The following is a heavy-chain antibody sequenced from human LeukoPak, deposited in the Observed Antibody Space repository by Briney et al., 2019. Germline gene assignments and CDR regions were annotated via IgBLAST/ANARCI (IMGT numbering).Heavy chain of an antibody. Sequence: SSETLSLTCAVYGGSFSGYYWSWIRQPPGKGLEWIGEINRSGSTNYNPSLKSRVTISVDTSKDQFSLKLSSVTAADTAVYYCARGVSTVVTPDYYYYYGMDVWGQGTTVTVSS. CDR3: ARGVSTVVTPDYYYYYGMDV. D-gene: IGHD4-23*01. J-gene: IGHJ6*02. CDR2: INRSGST. CDR1: GGSFSGYY. V-gene: IGHV4-34*01.